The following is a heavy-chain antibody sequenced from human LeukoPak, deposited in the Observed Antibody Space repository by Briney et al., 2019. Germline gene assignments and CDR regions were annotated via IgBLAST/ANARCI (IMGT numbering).Heavy chain of an antibody. J-gene: IGHJ4*02. V-gene: IGHV4-59*01. CDR2: IYYSGST. CDR1: GGSISSYY. CDR3: ARGAYRTNSAPDY. D-gene: IGHD1-26*01. Sequence: SETLSLTCTVSGGSISSYYWSWIRQPPGKGLEWIGYIYYSGSTNYNPCLKSRVTISVDTSKNQFSLKLSSVTAADTAVYYCARGAYRTNSAPDYWGQGTLVTVSS.